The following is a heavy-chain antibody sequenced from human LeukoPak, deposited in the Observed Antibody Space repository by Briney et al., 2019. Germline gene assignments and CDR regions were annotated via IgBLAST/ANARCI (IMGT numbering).Heavy chain of an antibody. V-gene: IGHV1-3*01. Sequence: GASVKVSCKASGYTFTSYAMHWVRQAPGQRLEWMGWINAGNGNTKYSQKFQGRVTMTRNTSISTAYMELSSLRSEDTAVYYCARSAKTRVATIETYYYYYGMDVWGQGTTVTVSS. D-gene: IGHD5-12*01. CDR1: GYTFTSYA. CDR2: INAGNGNT. CDR3: ARSAKTRVATIETYYYYYGMDV. J-gene: IGHJ6*02.